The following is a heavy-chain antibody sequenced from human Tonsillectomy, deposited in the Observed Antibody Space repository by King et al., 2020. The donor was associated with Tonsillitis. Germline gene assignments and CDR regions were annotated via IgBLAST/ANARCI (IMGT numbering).Heavy chain of an antibody. CDR3: AKSKAAPTTLVFDY. Sequence: VQLVESGGGLVQPGGSLRLSCAASGFTFSSYAMTWVRQAPGKGLEWVSVIYSGGSSPSYADSVKGRFTISRDIFKNTLYLQMNSLRADDTAVYCCAKSKAAPTTLVFDYWGQGPLVTVAS. J-gene: IGHJ4*02. V-gene: IGHV3-23*03. D-gene: IGHD4-23*01. CDR1: GFTFSSYA. CDR2: IYSGGSSP.